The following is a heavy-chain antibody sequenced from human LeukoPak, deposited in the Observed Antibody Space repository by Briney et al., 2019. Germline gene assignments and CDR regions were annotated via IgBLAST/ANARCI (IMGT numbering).Heavy chain of an antibody. D-gene: IGHD3-22*01. Sequence: GGSLRLSCAASGFTVSSNYMSWVRQAPGKGLEWVSVIYSGGSTYYADSVKGRFTISRDNSKNTLYLQMNSLRAEDTAVYYCARDLGYYYDSSGHFDYWGQGTLVTVPS. J-gene: IGHJ4*02. CDR1: GFTVSSNY. CDR3: ARDLGYYYDSSGHFDY. CDR2: IYSGGST. V-gene: IGHV3-53*01.